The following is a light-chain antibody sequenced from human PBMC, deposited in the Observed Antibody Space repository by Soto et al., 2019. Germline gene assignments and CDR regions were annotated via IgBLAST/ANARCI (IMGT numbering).Light chain of an antibody. CDR3: QSADSSATFRDVV. V-gene: IGLV3-25*03. CDR1: ALPKQY. Sequence: SYELTQPPSVSVSPGQTARITCSGDALPKQYAYWYHQKSGQAPVLVICKDTERPPGIPERFSGSTSGTTVTLTISGVQAEDEGDYYCQSADSSATFRDVVFGGGTKLTVL. CDR2: KDT. J-gene: IGLJ2*01.